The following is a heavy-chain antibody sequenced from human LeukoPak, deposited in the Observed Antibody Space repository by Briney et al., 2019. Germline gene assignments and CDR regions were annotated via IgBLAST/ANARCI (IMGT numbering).Heavy chain of an antibody. CDR3: ARGYDVRSYYYYYYMDV. D-gene: IGHD1-1*01. CDR1: GDSISSGTYY. V-gene: IGHV4-61*02. J-gene: IGHJ6*03. Sequence: SQTLSLTCSVSGDSISSGTYYWSWVRQPAGKGLEWIGRIYSSGSTNYNPSLKSRVTISVDTSKNQFSLKLSSVTAADTAVYYCARGYDVRSYYYYYYMDVWGKGTTVTVSS. CDR2: IYSSGST.